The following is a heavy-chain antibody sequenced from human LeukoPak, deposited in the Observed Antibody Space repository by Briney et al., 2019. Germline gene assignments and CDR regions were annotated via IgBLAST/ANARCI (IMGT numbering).Heavy chain of an antibody. CDR2: IIPILGIA. CDR1: GGTFSSYA. D-gene: IGHD3-22*01. V-gene: IGHV1-69*04. Sequence: ASVKVSCKASGGTFSSYAISWVRQAPGQGLEWMGRIIPILGIANYAQKFQGRVTITADKSTSAAYMELSSLRSEDTAVYYCAKDSGISSGYRGWYFDYWGQGTLVTVSS. CDR3: AKDSGISSGYRGWYFDY. J-gene: IGHJ4*02.